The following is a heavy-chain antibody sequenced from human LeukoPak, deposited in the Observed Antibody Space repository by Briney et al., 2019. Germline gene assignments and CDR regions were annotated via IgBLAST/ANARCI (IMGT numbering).Heavy chain of an antibody. CDR3: ARWGYSSSWYYFDY. Sequence: PGGSLRLSCAASGFTVSSNYMSWVRQAPGKGLEWVSVIYSGGSTYYADSVKGRFTISRDNSKNTLSLQMNSLRAEDTAWYYCARWGYSSSWYYFDYWGQGTLVTVSS. D-gene: IGHD6-13*01. CDR1: GFTVSSNY. CDR2: IYSGGST. V-gene: IGHV3-66*02. J-gene: IGHJ4*02.